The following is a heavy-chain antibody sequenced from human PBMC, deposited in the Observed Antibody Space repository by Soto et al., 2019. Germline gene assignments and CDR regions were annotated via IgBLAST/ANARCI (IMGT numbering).Heavy chain of an antibody. Sequence: QVQLQESGPGLVKPSETLSLTCTVSGGSVSSGSYYWSWIRQPPGKGLEWIGYIYYSGSTNYNPSLKSRGTISVDTSKNQFSLKLSSVTAADTAVYYCARDKGGDCSGGSCYSEGFDYWGQGTLVTVSS. CDR3: ARDKGGDCSGGSCYSEGFDY. V-gene: IGHV4-61*01. J-gene: IGHJ4*02. CDR1: GGSVSSGSYY. D-gene: IGHD2-15*01. CDR2: IYYSGST.